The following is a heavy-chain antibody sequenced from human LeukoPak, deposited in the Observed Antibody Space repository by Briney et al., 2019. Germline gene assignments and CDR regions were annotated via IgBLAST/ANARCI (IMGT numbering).Heavy chain of an antibody. D-gene: IGHD3-16*01. Sequence: SQTLSLTCTVSGVSISSGGYFWSWIRQPPGKGLEWIGYIYYSGSTNYNPSLKSRVTISVDTSKNQFSLKLSSVTAADTAVYYCASPRWPIRWGVKAFDIWGQGTMVTVSS. V-gene: IGHV4-61*08. CDR2: IYYSGST. J-gene: IGHJ3*02. CDR3: ASPRWPIRWGVKAFDI. CDR1: GVSISSGGYF.